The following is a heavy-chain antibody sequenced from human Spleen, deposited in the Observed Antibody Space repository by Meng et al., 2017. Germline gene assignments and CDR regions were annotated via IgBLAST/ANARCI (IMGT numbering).Heavy chain of an antibody. D-gene: IGHD5-18*01. CDR3: SRRINTAGGWFDS. CDR1: DGSIGSNSYH. Sequence: QLQLQESGPGRVKPSETLSLTCTVSDGSIGSNSYHWGWIRQPPGKGLEWVGTIDYSGTTYSNSSLKSRVTISLDTSRNQFSLKLTSVTAADTAVYYCSRRINTAGGWFDSWGQGTLVTVSS. J-gene: IGHJ5*01. V-gene: IGHV4-39*01. CDR2: IDYSGTT.